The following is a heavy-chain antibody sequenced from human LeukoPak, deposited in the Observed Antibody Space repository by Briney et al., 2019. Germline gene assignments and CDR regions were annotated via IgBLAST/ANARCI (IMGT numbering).Heavy chain of an antibody. CDR2: IYYSGST. J-gene: IGHJ5*02. CDR1: GFTFSSYA. D-gene: IGHD3-9*01. V-gene: IGHV4-39*07. CDR3: ARVRDAPYDSSRRWFDP. Sequence: GSLRLSCAASGFTFSSYAMHWVRQAPGKGLEWIGSIYYSGSTYYNPSLKSRVTISVDTSKNQFSLKLSSVTAADTAVYYCARVRDAPYDSSRRWFDPWGQGTLVTVSS.